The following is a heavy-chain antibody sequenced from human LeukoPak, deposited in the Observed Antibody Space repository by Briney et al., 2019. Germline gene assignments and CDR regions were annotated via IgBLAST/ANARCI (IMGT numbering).Heavy chain of an antibody. CDR1: GFTFSSYG. D-gene: IGHD2-2*01. CDR3: AKEEDIVVVPAATLDY. CDR2: IRYDGSNK. Sequence: PGGSLRLSCAASGFTFSSYGMHWVRQAPGKGLEWVAFIRYDGSNKYYADSVKGRFTISRDNSKNTLYLQMNSLRAEDTAVYYCAKEEDIVVVPAATLDYWGQGTLVTVSS. V-gene: IGHV3-30*02. J-gene: IGHJ4*02.